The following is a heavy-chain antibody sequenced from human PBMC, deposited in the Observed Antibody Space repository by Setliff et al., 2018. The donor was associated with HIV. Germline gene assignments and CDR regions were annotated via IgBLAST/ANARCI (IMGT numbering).Heavy chain of an antibody. Sequence: GGSLRLSCAASGFTFSNAWMNWVRQDPGKGLEWVGRIKSKTDGGTTDYAAPVKGRFTISRDDSKNTLYLQMNSLKTEDTAIYYCTTKPPAADFQHWGQGTLVTVSS. J-gene: IGHJ1*01. CDR1: GFTFSNAW. D-gene: IGHD2-2*01. CDR3: TTKPPAADFQH. CDR2: IKSKTDGGTT. V-gene: IGHV3-15*07.